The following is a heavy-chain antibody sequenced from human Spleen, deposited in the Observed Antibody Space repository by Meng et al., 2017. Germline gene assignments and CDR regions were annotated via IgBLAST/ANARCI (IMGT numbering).Heavy chain of an antibody. J-gene: IGHJ4*02. D-gene: IGHD3-16*01. V-gene: IGHV1-2*06. CDR3: ARDGRSSYGDS. CDR2: LNPNSGGT. CDR1: GGTFRNYD. Sequence: QVQLVQSGAEVKKPGSSVKVSCKTSGGTFRNYDIIWVRQAPGQGLEWMGRLNPNSGGTDYAQKFQGRVTMTSDTSISTAYMELSRLTSDDTAVYYCARDGRSSYGDSWGQGTLVTVSS.